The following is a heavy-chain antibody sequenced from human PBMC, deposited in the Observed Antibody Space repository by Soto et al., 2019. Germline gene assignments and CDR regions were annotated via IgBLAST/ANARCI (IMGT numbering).Heavy chain of an antibody. Sequence: QVQLVQSGAEVKKPGASVKVSCKASGYTFTSYDINWVRQATGQGLEWMGWMNPNSGNTAYTQKFQGRVTMTRNTSISTAYMELNNLRSEDTAVYYCARGRISSGWPQAWFDPWGQGTLVTVSS. CDR3: ARGRISSGWPQAWFDP. CDR2: MNPNSGNT. J-gene: IGHJ5*02. V-gene: IGHV1-8*01. D-gene: IGHD6-19*01. CDR1: GYTFTSYD.